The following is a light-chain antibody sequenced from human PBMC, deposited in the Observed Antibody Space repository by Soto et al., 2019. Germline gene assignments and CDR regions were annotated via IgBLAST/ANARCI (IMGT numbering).Light chain of an antibody. Sequence: QSVLTQPPSASGTPGQRVTISCSGSSSNIGTNIVNWYQQLPGTAPKLLIHSNNQRPSGVPARFSGSRSGTSASLAISGLQSEDEADYYCAAWDDSLNGVVFGGGTKVTVL. V-gene: IGLV1-44*01. CDR2: SNN. J-gene: IGLJ2*01. CDR1: SSNIGTNI. CDR3: AAWDDSLNGVV.